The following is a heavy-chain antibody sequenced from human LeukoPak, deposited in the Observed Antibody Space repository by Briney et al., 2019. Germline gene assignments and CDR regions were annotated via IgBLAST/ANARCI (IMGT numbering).Heavy chain of an antibody. CDR3: AREVVVPAAIEGGHNWFDP. CDR1: GGSISSYY. D-gene: IGHD2-2*02. CDR2: IYTSGST. J-gene: IGHJ5*02. Sequence: SETLSLTCTVSGGSISSYYWSWIRQPAGKGLEWIGRIYTSGSTNYNPSLKSRVTMSVDTSKNQFSLKLSSVTAADTAVYYCAREVVVPAAIEGGHNWFDPWGQGTLVTVSS. V-gene: IGHV4-4*07.